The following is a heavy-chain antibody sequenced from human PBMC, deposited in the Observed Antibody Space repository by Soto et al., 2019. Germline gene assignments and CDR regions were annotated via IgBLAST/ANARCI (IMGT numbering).Heavy chain of an antibody. V-gene: IGHV5-51*01. J-gene: IGHJ4*02. CDR1: GFSFTTYW. D-gene: IGHD2-15*01. Sequence: RGESLKISCKGSGFSFTTYWIAWVRQMPGKGLEWMGIIYPGDSKTTYSPSFQGQVTISADKSISTAYLQWSSLKASDTAMYYCARHLGYCSGGSCYHYFDYWGQGTLVTVSS. CDR2: IYPGDSKT. CDR3: ARHLGYCSGGSCYHYFDY.